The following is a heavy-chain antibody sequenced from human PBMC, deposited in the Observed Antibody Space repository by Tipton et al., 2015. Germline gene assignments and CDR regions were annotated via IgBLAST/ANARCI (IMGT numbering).Heavy chain of an antibody. CDR3: ASQDIVLMVYGFDY. Sequence: TLSLTCDVSGYSISSGYYWGWIRQPPGKGLEWIGSIFHRGDTNYNPSLKSRVTISVDTSKNQFSLRLSSVTAADTAVYYCASQDIVLMVYGFDYWGQGTLVTVSS. V-gene: IGHV4-38-2*01. CDR2: IFHRGDT. J-gene: IGHJ4*02. CDR1: GYSISSGYY. D-gene: IGHD2-8*01.